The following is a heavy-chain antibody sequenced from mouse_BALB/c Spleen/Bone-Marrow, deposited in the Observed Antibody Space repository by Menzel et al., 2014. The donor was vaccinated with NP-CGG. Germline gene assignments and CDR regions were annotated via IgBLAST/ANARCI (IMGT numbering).Heavy chain of an antibody. Sequence: EVMLVESGGGLVQPEGSRKLSCAASGFTFXSFGMHWVRQAPEKGLEWVAYISSGSSTIYYADTVKGRFTISRDNPKNTLFLQMTSLRSEDTAMYYCARSGYYGSSPYYAMDYWGQGTSVTVSS. J-gene: IGHJ4*01. CDR2: ISSGSSTI. D-gene: IGHD1-1*01. CDR3: ARSGYYGSSPYYAMDY. CDR1: GFTFXSFG. V-gene: IGHV5-17*02.